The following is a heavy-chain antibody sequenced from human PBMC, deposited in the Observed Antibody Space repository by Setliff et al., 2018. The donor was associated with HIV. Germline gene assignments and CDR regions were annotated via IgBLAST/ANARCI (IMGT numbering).Heavy chain of an antibody. Sequence: SVKVSCKASGGTFSNYAISWVRRAPGQGLEWMGEINPIFGTANYAQKFQGFVTITADESTSTAYMELSSLRSEDTAVYYCAREGVSLWFGELPGSYYMDVWGKGTTVTVS. V-gene: IGHV1-69*13. CDR2: INPIFGTA. CDR1: GGTFSNYA. D-gene: IGHD3-10*01. J-gene: IGHJ6*03. CDR3: AREGVSLWFGELPGSYYMDV.